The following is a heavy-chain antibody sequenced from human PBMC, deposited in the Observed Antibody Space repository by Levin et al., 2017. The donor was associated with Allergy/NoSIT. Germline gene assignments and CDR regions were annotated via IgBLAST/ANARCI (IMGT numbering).Heavy chain of an antibody. CDR1: GGSISSYY. CDR3: AGTGRWYSSSWDASYYDYYMDG. Sequence: SQTLSLTCTVSGGSISSYYWSWIRQPPGKGLEWIGYIYYSGSTNYNPSLKSRVTISVDTSKNQFSLKLSSVTAADTAVYYCAGTGRWYSSSWDASYYDYYMDGWGKGTTVTVSS. J-gene: IGHJ6*03. V-gene: IGHV4-59*01. CDR2: IYYSGST. D-gene: IGHD6-13*01.